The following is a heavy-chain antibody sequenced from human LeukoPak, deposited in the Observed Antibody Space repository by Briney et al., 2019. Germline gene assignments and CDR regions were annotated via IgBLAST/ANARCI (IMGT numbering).Heavy chain of an antibody. CDR3: ARDRRIVGGFDY. V-gene: IGHV3-33*01. J-gene: IGHJ4*02. CDR2: IWYDGSNK. D-gene: IGHD1-26*01. CDR1: GFTFSSYG. Sequence: PGRSLRFSCAASGFTFSSYGMHWVRQAPGKGLEWVAVIWYDGSNKCYADSVKGRFTISRDNSKNTLYLQMNCLTAEDTAVYYCARDRRIVGGFDYWGQGTLVTVSS.